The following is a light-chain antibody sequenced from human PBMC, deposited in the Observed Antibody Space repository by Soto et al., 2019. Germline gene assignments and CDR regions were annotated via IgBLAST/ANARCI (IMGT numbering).Light chain of an antibody. CDR2: AAS. V-gene: IGKV1-39*01. CDR3: HQSHSPPCT. Sequence: DIQMTQSPSSLSASVGDRVTITCRASQSINKYLXXYQQKPGKAPKLLIYAASNLQGGVTSRFSGSGSGAAVTLTISTLQPEDSATYSCHQSHSPPCTLAPGTKADS. CDR1: QSINKY. J-gene: IGKJ3*01.